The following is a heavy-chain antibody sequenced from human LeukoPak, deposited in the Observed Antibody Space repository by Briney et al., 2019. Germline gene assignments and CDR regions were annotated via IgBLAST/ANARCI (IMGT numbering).Heavy chain of an antibody. Sequence: PGGSLRLSCAASGFIFSSYAMSWVRRAPGKGLEWVSAIGGGGRSTYYAGSVKGRFTISRDNSKNTLYLQINSLRAEDTAIYYCAKEVTSYGYRGLEYWGQGTLVAVSS. CDR1: GFIFSSYA. D-gene: IGHD5-18*01. V-gene: IGHV3-23*01. CDR3: AKEVTSYGYRGLEY. J-gene: IGHJ4*02. CDR2: IGGGGRST.